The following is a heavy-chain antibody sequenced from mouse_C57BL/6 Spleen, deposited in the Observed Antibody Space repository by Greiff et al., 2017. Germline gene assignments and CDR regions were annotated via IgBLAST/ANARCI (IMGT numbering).Heavy chain of an antibody. V-gene: IGHV1-55*01. J-gene: IGHJ4*01. CDR1: GYTFTSYW. CDR3: ARGNDYYAMDY. Sequence: VQLQQPGAELVKPGASVKMSCKASGYTFTSYWITWVKPRPGQGLEWIGDIYPGSGSTNYNEKFKSKATLTVDTSSSTAYMQLSSLTSEDSAVYYCARGNDYYAMDYWGQGTSVTVSS. CDR2: IYPGSGST. D-gene: IGHD2-1*01.